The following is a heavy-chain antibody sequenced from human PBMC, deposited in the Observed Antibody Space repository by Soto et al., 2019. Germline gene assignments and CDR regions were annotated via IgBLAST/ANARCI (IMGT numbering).Heavy chain of an antibody. Sequence: PSETLSLTCAVSGYSINSGYYWGWIRQPPWKGHEWIGSIYHSGSTYYNPSLKSRVTISVDTSKNQFSLKLSSVTAADTAVYYCARGGYSGTYYGEAFDYWGQGTLVTVSS. J-gene: IGHJ4*02. CDR1: GYSINSGYY. CDR3: ARGGYSGTYYGEAFDY. D-gene: IGHD1-26*01. CDR2: IYHSGST. V-gene: IGHV4-38-2*01.